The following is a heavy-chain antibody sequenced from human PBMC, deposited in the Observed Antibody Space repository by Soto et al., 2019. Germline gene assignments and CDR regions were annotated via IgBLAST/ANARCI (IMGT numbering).Heavy chain of an antibody. V-gene: IGHV3-23*01. CDR3: ATCPWETRAFDI. CDR2: ISGSGGST. D-gene: IGHD1-26*01. Sequence: EVQLLESGGCLVQPGGSLRLSCAASGFTFSSYAMSWVRQAPGKRLEWVSAISGSGGSTYYADSVKGRFTISRDNSKNTLYLQMNSLSAEDMAVYYCATCPWETRAFDIWGQGTMVTVSS. J-gene: IGHJ3*02. CDR1: GFTFSSYA.